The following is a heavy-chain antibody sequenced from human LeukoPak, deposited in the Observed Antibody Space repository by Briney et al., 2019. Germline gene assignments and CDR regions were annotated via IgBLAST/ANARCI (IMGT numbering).Heavy chain of an antibody. CDR3: ARESGDYVRGSFSDY. V-gene: IGHV4-59*12. Sequence: SETLSLTCSVSGGSMKDYYWSWIRQPPGKGLEWIAYINDNGHSGYNPALESRVTISVDTYKNHFSLRLRSVTAADTAVYFCARESGDYVRGSFSDYWGQGILVTVSS. D-gene: IGHD3-16*01. CDR1: GGSMKDYY. CDR2: INDNGHS. J-gene: IGHJ4*02.